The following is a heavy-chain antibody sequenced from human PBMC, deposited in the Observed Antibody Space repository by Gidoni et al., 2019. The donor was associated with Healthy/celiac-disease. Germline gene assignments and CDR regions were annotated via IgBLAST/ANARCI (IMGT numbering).Heavy chain of an antibody. D-gene: IGHD6-19*01. V-gene: IGHV3-23*01. CDR1: GFPFSSYA. CDR2: IIGSGGST. J-gene: IGHJ4*02. CDR3: AKDHPYSTGWYYFDY. Sequence: EVQILESGGGLVQPGGSLRLCCAASGFPFSSYAMNWDRQAPGMGLEWVSVIIGSGGSTFYADSVKGRFTISRDNSKNTLYLQMNSLRAEDTAVYYCAKDHPYSTGWYYFDYWGQGTLVTVSS.